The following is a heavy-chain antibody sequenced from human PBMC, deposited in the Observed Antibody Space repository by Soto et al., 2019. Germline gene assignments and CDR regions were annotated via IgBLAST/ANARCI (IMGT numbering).Heavy chain of an antibody. J-gene: IGHJ4*02. CDR2: IIPIFGTP. V-gene: IGHV1-69*06. Sequence: QVQLVQSGAEVKKPGSSVKVSCKASGVTFSNYAITWVRQAPGQGLDWMGGIIPIFGTPNYAQKFQGRVTITADKSTSTAYMELSSLRSEDTAVYYSARVGGSYYGWSDYWGQGTLVTVSS. D-gene: IGHD1-26*01. CDR3: ARVGGSYYGWSDY. CDR1: GVTFSNYA.